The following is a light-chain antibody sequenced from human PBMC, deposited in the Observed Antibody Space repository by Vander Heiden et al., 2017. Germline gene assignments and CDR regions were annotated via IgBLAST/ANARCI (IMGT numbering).Light chain of an antibody. V-gene: IGLV3-25*03. CDR1: ALPNQF. Sequence: QTARLTCSGDALPNQFAYWYQQKPGQAPVLVIYKDSERPSGIPERFSGSSSGTTVTLTISGVQAEDESDYYCQSADSSGTWVFGGGTKLTVL. J-gene: IGLJ3*02. CDR3: QSADSSGTWV. CDR2: KDS.